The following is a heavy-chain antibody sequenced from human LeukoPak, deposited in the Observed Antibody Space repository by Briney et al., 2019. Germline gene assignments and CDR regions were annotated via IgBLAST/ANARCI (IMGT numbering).Heavy chain of an antibody. Sequence: ASVKVSCKASGYTFTSYGISWVRQAPGQGLEWMGWISAYNGNTNYAQKFQGRVTMTEDTSTDTAYMELSSLRSEDTAVYYCATARFLKDIVVVPAATEYFQHWGQGTLVTVSS. CDR3: ATARFLKDIVVVPAATEYFQH. CDR1: GYTFTSYG. J-gene: IGHJ1*01. CDR2: ISAYNGNT. D-gene: IGHD2-2*01. V-gene: IGHV1-18*01.